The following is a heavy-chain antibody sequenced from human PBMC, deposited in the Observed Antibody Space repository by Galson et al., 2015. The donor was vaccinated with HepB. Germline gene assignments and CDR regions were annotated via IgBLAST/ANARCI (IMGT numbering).Heavy chain of an antibody. CDR2: ISYDGSNK. CDR3: ARGEPNRYCSSTSCYAENFDY. D-gene: IGHD2-2*01. Sequence: SLRLSCAASGFTFSSYAMHWVRQAPGKGLEWVAVISYDGSNKYYADSVKGRFTISRDNAKNSLYLQMNSLRDEDTAVYYCARGEPNRYCSSTSCYAENFDYWGQGTLVTVPS. V-gene: IGHV3-30*04. J-gene: IGHJ4*02. CDR1: GFTFSSYA.